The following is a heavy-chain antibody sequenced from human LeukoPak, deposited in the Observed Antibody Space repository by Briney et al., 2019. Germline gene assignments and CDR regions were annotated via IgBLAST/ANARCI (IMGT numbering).Heavy chain of an antibody. V-gene: IGHV4-39*01. CDR1: GGSISSSSYY. D-gene: IGHD6-13*01. CDR2: IYYSGST. CDR3: ARHSYSSSWFDY. Sequence: SETLSLTCTVSGGSISSSSYYWGWIRQPPGKGLGWIGSIYYSGSTYYNPSLKSRVTISVDTSKNQFSLKLSSVTAADTAVYYCARHSYSSSWFDYWGQGTLVTVSS. J-gene: IGHJ4*02.